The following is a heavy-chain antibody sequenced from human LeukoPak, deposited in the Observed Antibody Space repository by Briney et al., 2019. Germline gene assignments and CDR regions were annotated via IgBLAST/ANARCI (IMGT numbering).Heavy chain of an antibody. V-gene: IGHV1-69*04. CDR2: IIPILGIA. J-gene: IGHJ4*02. Sequence: SVKVSCKASGGTFSSYAISWVRQAPGQGLEWMGRIIPILGIANYAQKFQGRVTMTTDTSTSTAYMELRSLRSDDTAVYYCARDPSAHYYDSSGYERPYFDYWGQGTLVTVSS. CDR1: GGTFSSYA. D-gene: IGHD3-22*01. CDR3: ARDPSAHYYDSSGYERPYFDY.